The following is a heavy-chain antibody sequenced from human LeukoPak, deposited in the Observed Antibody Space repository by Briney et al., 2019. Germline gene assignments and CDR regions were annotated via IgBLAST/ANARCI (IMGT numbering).Heavy chain of an antibody. CDR2: INLNSGGT. J-gene: IGHJ4*02. V-gene: IGHV1-2*02. CDR1: GYTFTAYY. D-gene: IGHD2-21*02. CDR3: ARVAGGDWYYFDF. Sequence: ASVKVSCKASGYTFTAYYMHWVRPAPGQGLEWMVWINLNSGGTNSAQKFQGRVTMTRDTSISAAYMELSRLGSDDTAVYYCARVAGGDWYYFDFWGQGTLVTVSS.